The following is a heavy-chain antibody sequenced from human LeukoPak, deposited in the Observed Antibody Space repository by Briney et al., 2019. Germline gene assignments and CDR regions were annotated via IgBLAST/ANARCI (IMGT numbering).Heavy chain of an antibody. CDR2: ISWNSGST. CDR3: AKDSEIAAAGLNFDY. J-gene: IGHJ4*02. V-gene: IGHV3-9*01. CDR1: GFTFDDYA. D-gene: IGHD6-13*01. Sequence: GGSLRLSCAASGFTFDDYAMHWVRQAPGKGLEWVSGISWNSGSTGYADSVKGRFTISRDNAKNSLYLQMNSLRAEDTALYYCAKDSEIAAAGLNFDYWGQGTLVTVSS.